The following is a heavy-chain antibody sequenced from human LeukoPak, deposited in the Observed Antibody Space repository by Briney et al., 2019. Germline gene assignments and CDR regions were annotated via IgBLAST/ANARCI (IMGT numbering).Heavy chain of an antibody. CDR2: ISAYNGNT. CDR3: ARAYCGGDCYSGGWFDP. CDR1: GYTFTSYG. V-gene: IGHV1-18*01. J-gene: IGHJ5*02. D-gene: IGHD2-21*02. Sequence: ASVKDSCKASGYTFTSYGISWVRQAPGQGLEWMGWISAYNGNTNYAQKLQGRVTMTTDTSTSTAYMELRSLRSDDTAVYYCARAYCGGDCYSGGWFDPWGQGTLVTVSS.